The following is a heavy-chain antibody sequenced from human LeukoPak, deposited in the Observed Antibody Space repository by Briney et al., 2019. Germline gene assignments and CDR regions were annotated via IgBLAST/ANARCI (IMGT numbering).Heavy chain of an antibody. CDR2: IKQDGSEE. V-gene: IGHV3-7*01. D-gene: IGHD1-26*01. CDR1: GFSFTSYW. CDR3: ARDKDVGATRLGY. J-gene: IGHJ4*02. Sequence: GGSLRLSCAASGFSFTSYWMSWVRQAPGKGLEWVANIKQDGSEEYYVDSVKGRFTISRDNAKNSLYLQMNSLTADDTALYYCARDKDVGATRLGYWGQGTLVTVSS.